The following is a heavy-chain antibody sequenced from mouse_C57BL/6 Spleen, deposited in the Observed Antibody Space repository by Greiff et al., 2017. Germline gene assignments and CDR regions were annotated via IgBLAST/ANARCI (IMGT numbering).Heavy chain of an antibody. J-gene: IGHJ4*01. CDR1: GFNIKDYY. CDR3: AKGYDYDVDAMDY. D-gene: IGHD2-4*01. V-gene: IGHV14-2*01. CDR2: IDPEDGET. Sequence: EVQGVESGAELVKPGASVKLSCTASGFNIKDYYMHWVKQRTEQGLEWIGRIDPEDGETKSAPKFPDKATITAATSSNTAYLQLSSLTSEDTAVYYCAKGYDYDVDAMDYWGQGTSVTVSS.